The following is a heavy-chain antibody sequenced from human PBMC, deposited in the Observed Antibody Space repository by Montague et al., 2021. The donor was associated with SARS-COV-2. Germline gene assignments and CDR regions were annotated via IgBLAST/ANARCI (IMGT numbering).Heavy chain of an antibody. J-gene: IGHJ4*02. CDR1: SPCTVSWN. V-gene: IGHV4-59*08. Sequence: SETLSLTCPVSSPCTVSWNSGAKRQSTRLNSSHVLRSYAVFCWTNKNPSLKSRVTISGDTSKNQFSLKLSSVTAADPAVYYCARAAMNTVTKTDYWGQGTLVTVSS. D-gene: IGHD4-17*01. CDR2: SYAVFCWT. CDR3: ARAAMNTVTKTDY.